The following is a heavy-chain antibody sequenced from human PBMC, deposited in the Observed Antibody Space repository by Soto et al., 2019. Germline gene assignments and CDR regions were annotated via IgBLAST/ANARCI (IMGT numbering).Heavy chain of an antibody. Sequence: GGSLRLSCAASGFTFSSYSMNWVRQAPGKGLEWVSYISSSSSTIYYADSVKGRFTISRDNAKNSLYLQMNSLRDEDTAVYYCARPYYYGSGSYYKNAFDIWGQGTMVPSPQ. D-gene: IGHD3-10*01. CDR2: ISSSSSTI. J-gene: IGHJ3*02. CDR3: ARPYYYGSGSYYKNAFDI. V-gene: IGHV3-48*02. CDR1: GFTFSSYS.